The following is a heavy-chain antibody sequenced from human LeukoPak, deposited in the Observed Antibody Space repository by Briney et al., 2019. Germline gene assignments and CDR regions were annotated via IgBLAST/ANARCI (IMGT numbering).Heavy chain of an antibody. J-gene: IGHJ5*02. CDR1: GYTFTDYR. Sequence: ASVEVSCKVSGYTFTDYRMHWVQQAPGKGLEWMGLVDREDGETIYAEKFQGRVTITAHTSTDTAYMEMSSLRSEDTAVYYRATDWTAYDGSGYNWFDPWGQGTLVTVSS. CDR3: ATDWTAYDGSGYNWFDP. V-gene: IGHV1-69-2*01. D-gene: IGHD3-22*01. CDR2: VDREDGET.